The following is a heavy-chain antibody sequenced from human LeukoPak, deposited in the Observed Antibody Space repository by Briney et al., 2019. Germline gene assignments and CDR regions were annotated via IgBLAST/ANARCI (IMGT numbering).Heavy chain of an antibody. CDR2: IQYDGNDK. CDR1: GFTFNTYG. CDR3: ANREGDSFRGRIEY. V-gene: IGHV3-30*02. J-gene: IGHJ4*02. Sequence: GGSLRLSCAASGFTFNTYGMHWVRQAPNKGLEWVAFIQYDGNDKYYADSVKGRFTISRDNSKNTLYLQMNSLRAEDTAVYYCANREGDSFRGRIEYWGQGTLVTVSS. D-gene: IGHD5-18*01.